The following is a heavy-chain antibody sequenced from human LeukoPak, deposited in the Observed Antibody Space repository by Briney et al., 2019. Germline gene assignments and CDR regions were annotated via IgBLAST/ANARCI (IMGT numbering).Heavy chain of an antibody. CDR3: ARGVENHFDY. V-gene: IGHV3-11*04. CDR2: ISSGGTTI. Sequence: PGGSLRLSCAASGFTFSDYYVTWIRQAPGKGLEWISYISSGGTTIFYANSVKGRFTISRDDAKKSLYLQMNSLRGEDTAVYCCARGVENHFDYWGQGTLVTVSS. CDR1: GFTFSDYY. D-gene: IGHD1-14*01. J-gene: IGHJ4*02.